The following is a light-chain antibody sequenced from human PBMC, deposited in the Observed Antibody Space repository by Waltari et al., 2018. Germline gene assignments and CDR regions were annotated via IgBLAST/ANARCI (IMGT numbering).Light chain of an antibody. CDR3: CSYAGRYIYV. Sequence: QSALTQPRPVSGSPGQSVPISCTGTSSDVGGYNYLSWYQQHPGKAPRFLIYDVSQRPSGVPDRFSGSKSGNTASLTISGLQAEDEADYYCCSYAGRYIYVFGTGTKVTVL. J-gene: IGLJ1*01. CDR2: DVS. V-gene: IGLV2-11*01. CDR1: SSDVGGYNY.